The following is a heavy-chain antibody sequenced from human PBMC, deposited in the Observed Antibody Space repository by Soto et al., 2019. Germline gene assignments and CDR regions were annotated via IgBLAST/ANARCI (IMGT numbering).Heavy chain of an antibody. CDR3: ARSMYSTSAQLYYGMDV. D-gene: IGHD6-6*01. J-gene: IGHJ6*02. V-gene: IGHV4-38-2*01. CDR1: GYSIRSGYF. Sequence: SETLSLTCAVAGYSIRSGYFWGWIRQPPGKGLEWIGSMYHSGITYYNLSLKSRVTISVDTSKNQLSLKLSSATAADTAVYYCARSMYSTSAQLYYGMDVWGQGTTVTVSS. CDR2: MYHSGIT.